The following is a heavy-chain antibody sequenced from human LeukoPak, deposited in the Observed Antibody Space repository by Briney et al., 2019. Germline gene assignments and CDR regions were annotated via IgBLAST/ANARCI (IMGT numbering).Heavy chain of an antibody. J-gene: IGHJ3*02. Sequence: GGSLRLSCAASGFTFRSYSMNWVRQAPGKGLEWVSDISGTSSIIYYADSVKGRFTISRDNAKNSLYLQMNSLRAEDTAVYYCARSLNWHDAFDIWGQGTMVTVSS. CDR2: ISGTSSII. D-gene: IGHD1-20*01. CDR3: ARSLNWHDAFDI. V-gene: IGHV3-48*01. CDR1: GFTFRSYS.